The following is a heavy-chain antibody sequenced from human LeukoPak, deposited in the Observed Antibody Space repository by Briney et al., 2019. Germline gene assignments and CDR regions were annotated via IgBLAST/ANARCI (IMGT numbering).Heavy chain of an antibody. Sequence: SETLSLTCTVSGGSISSGSYYWSWIRQPAGKGLEWIGRIYTSGSTNYNPSLKSRVTISVDTSKNQFSLKLSSVTAADTAVYYCAREDDSRDTYGYVGPWVYWGQGTLVTVSS. CDR3: AREDDSRDTYGYVGPWVY. CDR1: GGSISSGSYY. J-gene: IGHJ4*02. CDR2: IYTSGST. D-gene: IGHD5-18*01. V-gene: IGHV4-61*02.